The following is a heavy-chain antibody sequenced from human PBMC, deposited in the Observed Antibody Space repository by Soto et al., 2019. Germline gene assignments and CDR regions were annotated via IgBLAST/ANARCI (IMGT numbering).Heavy chain of an antibody. CDR2: INAYNGNT. V-gene: IGHV1-18*01. D-gene: IGHD6-6*01. CDR3: AKCSEVGSSSGFGWFDP. J-gene: IGHJ5*02. CDR1: GYTFTSYG. Sequence: GASVKVSCKASGYTFTSYGIIWVRQAPGQGLEWMGWINAYNGNTNYAQKFQGRVTMTTDASTSTADMELRSLSSDDTAVYYCAKCSEVGSSSGFGWFDPWGKGTLVTGYS.